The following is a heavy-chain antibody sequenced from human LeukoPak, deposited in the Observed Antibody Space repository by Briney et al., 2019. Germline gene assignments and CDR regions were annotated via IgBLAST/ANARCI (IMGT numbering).Heavy chain of an antibody. CDR3: ARGAAADDYFDY. J-gene: IGHJ4*02. CDR1: GYTFTSYD. D-gene: IGHD6-13*01. V-gene: IGHV1-8*01. CDR2: MNPNSGNT. Sequence: ASVKVSCKASGYTFTSYDINWVRQATGQGLEWMGWMNPNSGNTGYAQKFQGRVTMTRNTSISTAYMELSSLRSEDTAVYYCARGAAADDYFDYWGQGTLVTVSS.